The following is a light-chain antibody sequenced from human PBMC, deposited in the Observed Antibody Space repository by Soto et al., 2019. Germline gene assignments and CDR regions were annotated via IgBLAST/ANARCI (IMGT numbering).Light chain of an antibody. Sequence: DIQMTQSPSTLSASVGDRVTITCRASQSISSWLAWYQQKPGKDPKLLIYKASGLESGVPSRFSGSGSGTEFTLTISSLQPDDFATYYCQQYNSYSPNTFGQGTKLEIK. CDR3: QQYNSYSPNT. CDR1: QSISSW. V-gene: IGKV1-5*03. CDR2: KAS. J-gene: IGKJ2*01.